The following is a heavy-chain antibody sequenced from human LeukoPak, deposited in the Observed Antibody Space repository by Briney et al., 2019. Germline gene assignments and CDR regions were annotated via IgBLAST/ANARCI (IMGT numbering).Heavy chain of an antibody. CDR2: IYYSGST. CDR3: ARDLGSSWYREWYYYYYMDV. D-gene: IGHD6-13*01. J-gene: IGHJ6*03. V-gene: IGHV4-39*07. CDR1: GGSISSSSYY. Sequence: PSETLSLTCTVSGGSISSSSYYWGWIRQPPGKGLEWIGSIYYSGSTYYNPSLKSRVTISVDTSKNQFSLKLSSVTAADTAVYYCARDLGSSWYREWYYYYYMDVWGKGTTVTVSS.